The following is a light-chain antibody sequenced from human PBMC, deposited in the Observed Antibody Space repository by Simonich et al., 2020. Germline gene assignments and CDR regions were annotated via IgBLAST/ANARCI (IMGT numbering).Light chain of an antibody. V-gene: IGKV4-1*01. Sequence: DIVMTQSPDSLAVSLCERATINCKSSQSVLYSSNNKKYLAWYQQKPGQPPKLLIYWASTRESGFPDRFSGSGSGTDFTLPISSLQAEDVAVYYCQQYYSTPRTFGQGTKVEI. J-gene: IGKJ1*01. CDR1: QSVLYSSNNKKY. CDR3: QQYYSTPRT. CDR2: WAS.